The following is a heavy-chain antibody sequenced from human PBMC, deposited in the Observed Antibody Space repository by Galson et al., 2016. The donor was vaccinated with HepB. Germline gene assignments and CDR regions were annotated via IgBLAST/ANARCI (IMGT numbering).Heavy chain of an antibody. D-gene: IGHD3-10*01. CDR1: GFSLNTYAVG. J-gene: IGHJ6*02. CDR2: IYWDDDK. V-gene: IGHV2-5*02. Sequence: PALVKPTQTLTLTCTFSGFSLNTYAVGVGWMRQPPGKAPEWLALIYWDDDKGYRPFLQRRLSITKDTSKNQVVITLTNMDPVDTATYYCAHSRRVAMGGGATGYYIMDVWGQGTAVTVSS. CDR3: AHSRRVAMGGGATGYYIMDV.